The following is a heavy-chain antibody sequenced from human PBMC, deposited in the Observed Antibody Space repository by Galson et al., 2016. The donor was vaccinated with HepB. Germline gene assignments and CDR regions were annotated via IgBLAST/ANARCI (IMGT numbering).Heavy chain of an antibody. CDR1: GDSVSSNSAA. CDR3: VRHHGAFDS. Sequence: CAISGDSVSSNSAAWNWIRQSPSRGLEWLGRTYYRSKWYNDYAVSVKSRISINPDTSKSQFSLQLSSVTPEDTAVYYCVRHHGAFDSWGQGTLVTVSS. V-gene: IGHV6-1*01. CDR2: TYYRSKWYN. D-gene: IGHD3-10*01. J-gene: IGHJ4*02.